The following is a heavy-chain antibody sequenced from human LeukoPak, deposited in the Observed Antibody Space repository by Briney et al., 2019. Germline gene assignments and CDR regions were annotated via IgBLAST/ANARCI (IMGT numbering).Heavy chain of an antibody. V-gene: IGHV3-30*18. CDR1: GFNFSRYG. CDR3: AKDYARSSSSLDY. D-gene: IGHD6-13*01. CDR2: ISYEGRKN. Sequence: PGDSLTLSCAASGFNFSRYGMLGPRQAPGRGRKWVAVISYEGRKNHYADSVKGRFTNSRDNSKNTLFLQMNSLRAEDTAVYYCAKDYARSSSSLDYWGQGTLVTVSS. J-gene: IGHJ4*02.